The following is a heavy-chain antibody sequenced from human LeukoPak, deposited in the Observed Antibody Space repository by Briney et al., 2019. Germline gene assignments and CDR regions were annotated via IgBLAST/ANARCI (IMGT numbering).Heavy chain of an antibody. J-gene: IGHJ4*02. CDR1: GYIFTTYW. CDR3: ARGTKGYSSNRPLDY. D-gene: IGHD6-13*01. CDR2: IYPGDSDT. V-gene: IGHV5-51*01. Sequence: GESLQISCQGSGYIFTTYWIAWVRQMPGKGLERMGIIYPGDSDTRYSPTFEGQVTISADKSTSTAYVQWSSLKASDTAMYYCARGTKGYSSNRPLDYWGQGTLVTVSS.